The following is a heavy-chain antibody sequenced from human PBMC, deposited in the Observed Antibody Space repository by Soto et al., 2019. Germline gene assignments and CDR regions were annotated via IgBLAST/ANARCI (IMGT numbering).Heavy chain of an antibody. CDR2: ISAYNGNT. D-gene: IGHD6-13*01. Sequence: ASVKVSCKASGYTFTSYGIGWVRQAPGQVLEWMVWISAYNGNTNYAQKLQGRVTMTTDTSTSTAYIELRSLRSYDTAVYYCARGRRAAAGMVDYWGQGTLVTVSS. J-gene: IGHJ4*02. CDR1: GYTFTSYG. V-gene: IGHV1-18*01. CDR3: ARGRRAAAGMVDY.